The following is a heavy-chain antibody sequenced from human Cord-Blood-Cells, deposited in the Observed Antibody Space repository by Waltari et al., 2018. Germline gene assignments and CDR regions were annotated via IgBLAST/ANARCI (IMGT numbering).Heavy chain of an antibody. CDR1: GGSFSGYY. J-gene: IGHJ3*02. Sequence: QVQLQQWGAGLLKPSETLSLTCAVYGGSFSGYYWSWIRQPPGKGLEWIGEINHRGSPNHNPSLKSRGTISVDTAKNQFSLELSSVTAADTAVYYCARGDQNAFDIWGQGTMVTVSS. CDR2: INHRGSP. CDR3: ARGDQNAFDI. V-gene: IGHV4-34*01.